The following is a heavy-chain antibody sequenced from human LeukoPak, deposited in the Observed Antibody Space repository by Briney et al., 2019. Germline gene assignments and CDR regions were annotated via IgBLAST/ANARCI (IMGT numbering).Heavy chain of an antibody. D-gene: IGHD2-2*01. CDR3: ARVCCTSTSCPGWIDP. V-gene: IGHV4-59*01. J-gene: IGHJ5*02. Sequence: PSETLSLTCTVSCGSISSYYWSWIRQPPGKGLDWIGYIYYSGTTNYNPSLKSRVTISLDTSKKQLSLKLSSVTAADTAVYYCARVCCTSTSCPGWIDPWGQGTLVTVSS. CDR2: IYYSGTT. CDR1: CGSISSYY.